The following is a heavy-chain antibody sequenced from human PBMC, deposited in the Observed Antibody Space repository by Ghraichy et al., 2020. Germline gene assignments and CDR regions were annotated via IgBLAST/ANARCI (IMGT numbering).Heavy chain of an antibody. CDR2: IWYDRSNK. V-gene: IGHV3-33*01. D-gene: IGHD3-10*01. Sequence: GGSLRLSCAASGFTFSSYGMHWVRQAPGKGLEWVAVIWYDRSNKYYADSVKGRFTISRDNSKNTLYLQMNSLRAEDTAVYYCASDRGYGSGSYYNDFDYWGQGTLVTVSS. CDR3: ASDRGYGSGSYYNDFDY. J-gene: IGHJ4*02. CDR1: GFTFSSYG.